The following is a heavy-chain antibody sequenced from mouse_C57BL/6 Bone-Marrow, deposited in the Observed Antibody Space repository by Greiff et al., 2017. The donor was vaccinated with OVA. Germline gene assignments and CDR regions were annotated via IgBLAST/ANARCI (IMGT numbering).Heavy chain of an antibody. CDR1: GFTFTSYW. Sequence: QVQLQQPGAELVKPGASVKLSCKASGFTFTSYWMHWVKQRPGQGLEWIGMIHPNSGSTNYNEKFKSKATLTVDKSSSTAYMQLSSLTSEDSAVYYRASTHYSNTGYGCFDVWGRGTAITVS. CDR2: IHPNSGST. CDR3: ASTHYSNTGYGCFDV. D-gene: IGHD2-5*01. J-gene: IGHJ1*03. V-gene: IGHV1-64*01.